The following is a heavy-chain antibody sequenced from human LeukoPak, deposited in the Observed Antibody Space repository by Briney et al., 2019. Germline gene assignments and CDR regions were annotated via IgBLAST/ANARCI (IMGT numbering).Heavy chain of an antibody. V-gene: IGHV4-59*01. CDR3: ARSMVRGVIGWGYYFDY. CDR2: IYYSGST. J-gene: IGHJ4*02. D-gene: IGHD3-10*01. Sequence: SETLSLTCTVSGGSISSYYRSWIRQPPGKGLEWIGYIYYSGSTNYNPSLKSRVTISVDTSKNQFSLKLSSVTAADTAVYYCARSMVRGVIGWGYYFDYWGQGTLVTVSS. CDR1: GGSISSYY.